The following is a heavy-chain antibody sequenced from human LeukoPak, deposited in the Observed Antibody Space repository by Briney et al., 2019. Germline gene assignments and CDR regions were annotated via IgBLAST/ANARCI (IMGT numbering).Heavy chain of an antibody. D-gene: IGHD4-23*01. CDR3: AKGIGGKLAGYYYYYMDV. CDR1: GFTFSSYG. CDR2: ISYDGSNK. Sequence: PGGSLRLSCAASGFTFSSYGMHWVRQAPGKGLEWVAVISYDGSNKYYADSVKGRFTISRDNSKNTLYLQMNSLRAEDTAVYYCAKGIGGKLAGYYYYYMDVWGKGTTVTVSS. V-gene: IGHV3-30*18. J-gene: IGHJ6*03.